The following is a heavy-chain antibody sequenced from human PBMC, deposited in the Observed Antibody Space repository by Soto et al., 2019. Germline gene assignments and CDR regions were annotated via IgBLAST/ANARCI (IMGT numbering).Heavy chain of an antibody. CDR3: ASYSWRRDHAYNYVDY. V-gene: IGHV4-30-4*02. CDR1: GGTINSGDYF. CDR2: IFYTGST. Sequence: NPSETLSLTCSVSGGTINSGDYFWSWIRQPPGKGLEWIGSIFYTGSTYYSPSLKSRVTISVDTSKNQFSLKLSSVTAADTAVYYCASYSWRRDHAYNYVDYWGQGVLVTVSS. J-gene: IGHJ4*02. D-gene: IGHD2-15*01.